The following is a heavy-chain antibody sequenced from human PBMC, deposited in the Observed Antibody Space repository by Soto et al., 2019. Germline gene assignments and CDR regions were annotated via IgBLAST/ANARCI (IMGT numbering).Heavy chain of an antibody. D-gene: IGHD6-13*01. Sequence: EVQLVESGGGLVQPGGSLRLSCAASGFTVSSNYMSWVRQAPGKGLEWVSVIYSGGSTYYADSVKGRFTISRDNSKNTLYLQMNGLRAEDTAVYYCARARPGIAAASAYWYLDLWGRGTLVTVSS. CDR2: IYSGGST. V-gene: IGHV3-66*01. CDR1: GFTVSSNY. CDR3: ARARPGIAAASAYWYLDL. J-gene: IGHJ2*01.